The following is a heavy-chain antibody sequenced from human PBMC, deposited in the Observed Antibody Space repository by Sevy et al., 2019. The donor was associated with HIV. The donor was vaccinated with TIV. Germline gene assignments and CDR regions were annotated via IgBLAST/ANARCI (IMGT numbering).Heavy chain of an antibody. V-gene: IGHV3-48*02. Sequence: SGCLRLSCAASGFTFSTYSMNWVRQAPGKGLERVSYISSSSSTKYYADSVKGRFTISRYNAKNSLYLQMNSLRDEDTAVYYCARSPAPPLLWFGEFDYWGQGTLVIVSS. CDR2: ISSSSSTK. CDR3: ARSPAPPLLWFGEFDY. D-gene: IGHD3-10*01. J-gene: IGHJ4*02. CDR1: GFTFSTYS.